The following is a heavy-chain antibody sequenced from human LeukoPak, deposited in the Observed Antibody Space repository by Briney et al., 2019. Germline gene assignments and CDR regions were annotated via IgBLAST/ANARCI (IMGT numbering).Heavy chain of an antibody. CDR3: ARGCSSTSCWLRMDV. CDR2: IYYSGST. Sequence: PSETLSLTCTVSGASINDYYWSWMRQPPGKGLEWIGYIYYSGSTNYNPSLKSRVTISVDTSKNQFSLKLSSVTAADTAVYYCARGCSSTSCWLRMDVWGQGTTVTVSS. D-gene: IGHD2-2*01. CDR1: GASINDYY. J-gene: IGHJ6*02. V-gene: IGHV4-59*12.